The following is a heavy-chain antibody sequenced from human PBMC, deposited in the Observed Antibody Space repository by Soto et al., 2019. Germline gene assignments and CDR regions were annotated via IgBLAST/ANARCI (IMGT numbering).Heavy chain of an antibody. D-gene: IGHD3-9*01. CDR1: GGSISSYY. CDR3: ARRKGYYDILTGYHYPYYFDY. J-gene: IGHJ4*02. Sequence: ETLSLTCTVSGGSISSYYWSWIRQPPGKGLEWIGYIYYSGSTNYNPSLKSRVTISVDTSKNQFSLKLSSVTAADTAVYYCARRKGYYDILTGYHYPYYFDYWGQGTLVTVSS. V-gene: IGHV4-59*01. CDR2: IYYSGST.